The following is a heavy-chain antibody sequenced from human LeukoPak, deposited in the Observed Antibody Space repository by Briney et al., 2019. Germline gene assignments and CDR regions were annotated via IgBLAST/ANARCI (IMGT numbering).Heavy chain of an antibody. V-gene: IGHV3-7*01. Sequence: GGSLRLSCAASGFTFSSYWMSWVRQAPGKGLEWVANIKEDGSKTFYVDSVKGRFTISRDNAKNSLYLQMNSLRAEDTAVYYCARDFGFQMIVVAVGAFDIWGQGTMVTVSS. D-gene: IGHD3-22*01. CDR3: ARDFGFQMIVVAVGAFDI. CDR1: GFTFSSYW. J-gene: IGHJ3*02. CDR2: IKEDGSKT.